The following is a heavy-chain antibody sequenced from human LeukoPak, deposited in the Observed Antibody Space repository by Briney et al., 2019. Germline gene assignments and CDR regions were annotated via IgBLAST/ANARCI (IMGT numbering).Heavy chain of an antibody. CDR1: GFTFSSYA. Sequence: GGSLRLSCAASGFTFSSYAMSWVRQAPGKGLEWVSGISGSGGSTYYADSVKGRFTISRDNSKNTLHLQMNSLRAEDTAIYYCATFTSGWSLGYWRQGTLVTVSS. J-gene: IGHJ4*02. D-gene: IGHD6-19*01. CDR3: ATFTSGWSLGY. V-gene: IGHV3-23*01. CDR2: ISGSGGST.